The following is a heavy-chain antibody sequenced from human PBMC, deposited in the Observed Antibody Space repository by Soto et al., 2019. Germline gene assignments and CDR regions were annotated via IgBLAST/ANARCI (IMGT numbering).Heavy chain of an antibody. CDR3: ARRRGNYPITEFLQY. Sequence: QVQLVQSGAEVKRPGASVKVSCETSGYTFIGYYVHWVRQVPGQGLEWMGWINPNNGGTKYAQRFQGRLTMTRDTSINTAYMELSRLTIDDTAVYYCARRRGNYPITEFLQYWGQGTLITVSS. D-gene: IGHD3-10*01. CDR1: GYTFIGYY. CDR2: INPNNGGT. J-gene: IGHJ1*01. V-gene: IGHV1-2*02.